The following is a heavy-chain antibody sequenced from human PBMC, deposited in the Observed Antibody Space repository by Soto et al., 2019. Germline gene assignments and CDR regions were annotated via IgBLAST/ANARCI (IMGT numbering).Heavy chain of an antibody. CDR3: ARDITMVRGVIIKGPRYYYGMDV. Sequence: QVQLVQSGAEVKKPGSSVKVSCKASGGTFSSYAISWVRQAPGQGLEWMGGIIPIFGTANYAQKFQGRGTITADESTSTAYMELSSLRSEDTAVYYCARDITMVRGVIIKGPRYYYGMDVWGQGTTVTVSS. CDR1: GGTFSSYA. CDR2: IIPIFGTA. V-gene: IGHV1-69*01. D-gene: IGHD3-10*01. J-gene: IGHJ6*02.